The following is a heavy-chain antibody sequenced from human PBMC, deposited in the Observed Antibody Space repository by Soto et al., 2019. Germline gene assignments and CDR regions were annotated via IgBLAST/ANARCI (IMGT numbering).Heavy chain of an antibody. V-gene: IGHV3-13*01. D-gene: IGHD5-18*01. J-gene: IGHJ4*02. CDR1: GFTFSSYD. CDR2: IGTAGDT. Sequence: GGSLRLSCAASGFTFSSYDMHWVRQATGKGLEWVSAIGTAGDTYYPGSVKGRFTISRENAKNSLYLQMNSLRAEDTAVYYCARSPLPRGYSYANLNYFDYWGQGTLVTVSS. CDR3: ARSPLPRGYSYANLNYFDY.